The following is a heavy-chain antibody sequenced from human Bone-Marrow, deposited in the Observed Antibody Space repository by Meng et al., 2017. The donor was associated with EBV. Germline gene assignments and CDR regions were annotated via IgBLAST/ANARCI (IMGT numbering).Heavy chain of an antibody. CDR1: GGTFSSYP. CDR3: ARGGSRALPTPFDF. D-gene: IGHD5-24*01. J-gene: IGHJ4*02. V-gene: IGHV1-69*06. CDR2: IIPIFGAA. Sequence: VQLVESGAAVNKPGSSVKVSCKAPGGTFSSYPISWVRQGPGQGLEWMGGIIPIFGAANYAQKFQGRVTITADKSTSTAYMELSSLRSEDTAVYYWARGGSRALPTPFDFWGQGTLVTVSS.